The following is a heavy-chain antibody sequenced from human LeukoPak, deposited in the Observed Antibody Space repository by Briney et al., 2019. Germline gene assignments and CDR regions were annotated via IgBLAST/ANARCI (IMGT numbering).Heavy chain of an antibody. D-gene: IGHD3-22*01. J-gene: IGHJ4*02. CDR2: ISWDGGST. CDR1: GFTFDDYT. Sequence: GGSLRLSCAPSGFTFDDYTMRWVREAPGKDLEWVSLISWDGGSTYYADSVKGRFTISADNSKNSLYLQMNSLRTEDTTLYYCAKDIGYYYDSSGYPLGLDYWGQGTLVTVSS. CDR3: AKDIGYYYDSSGYPLGLDY. V-gene: IGHV3-43*01.